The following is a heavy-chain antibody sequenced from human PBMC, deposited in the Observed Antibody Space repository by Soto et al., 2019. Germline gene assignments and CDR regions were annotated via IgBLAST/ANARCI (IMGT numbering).Heavy chain of an antibody. V-gene: IGHV3-23*01. Sequence: GGSLRLSCAASGFTFSSYAMSWVRQAPGKGLEWVSAISGSGGSTYYADSVKGRFTISRDNSKNTLYLQMNSLRAEDTAVYYCAKVTTGYSSGWPSYYYYGMDVWGPGTTVTV. D-gene: IGHD6-19*01. CDR2: ISGSGGST. CDR1: GFTFSSYA. J-gene: IGHJ6*02. CDR3: AKVTTGYSSGWPSYYYYGMDV.